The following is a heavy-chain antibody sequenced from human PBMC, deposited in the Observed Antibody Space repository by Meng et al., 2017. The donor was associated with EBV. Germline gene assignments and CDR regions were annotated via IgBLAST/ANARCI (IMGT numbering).Heavy chain of an antibody. Sequence: VQLVGSGGGLVRAGVFLKLSCASSWFTFSGSAMHWVRQASGKGLEWVGRIRSKAKSDATAYAASVKGRFTISRDDSKNTAYLQMNSLKTEDTAVYYCTRMSSPLDYWGQGTLVTVSS. J-gene: IGHJ4*02. CDR2: IRSKAKSDAT. CDR1: WFTFSGSA. D-gene: IGHD2-2*01. V-gene: IGHV3-73*02. CDR3: TRMSSPLDY.